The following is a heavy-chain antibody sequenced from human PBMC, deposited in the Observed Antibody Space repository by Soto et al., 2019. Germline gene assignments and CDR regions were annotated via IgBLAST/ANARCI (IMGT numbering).Heavy chain of an antibody. J-gene: IGHJ6*03. V-gene: IGHV3-23*01. Sequence: GGSLRLSCAASGFTFSSYAMSWVRQAPGKRLEWVSAISGSGGSTYYADSVKGRFTISRDNSKNTLYLQMNSLRAEDTAVYYCAKSGMSSSWYPYYYYYMDVWGKGTTVTVSS. D-gene: IGHD6-13*01. CDR2: ISGSGGST. CDR3: AKSGMSSSWYPYYYYYMDV. CDR1: GFTFSSYA.